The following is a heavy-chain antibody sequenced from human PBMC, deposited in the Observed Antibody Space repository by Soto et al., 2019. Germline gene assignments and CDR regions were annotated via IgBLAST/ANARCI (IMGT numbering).Heavy chain of an antibody. CDR3: SHCAHCTYESGEIVTHAEYFQH. D-gene: IGHD3-10*01. Sequence: QITLKESGPALVKPTQTLTLTCTFSGFSLNTYGVAVGWIRQPPGKALEWLALIYWDDDKRYSPSLKTRLTITKDTSKNQVILTMTNMDPVDTARYYCSHCAHCTYESGEIVTHAEYFQHWGQGTLVTVSS. CDR1: GFSLNTYGVA. CDR2: IYWDDDK. J-gene: IGHJ1*01. V-gene: IGHV2-5*02.